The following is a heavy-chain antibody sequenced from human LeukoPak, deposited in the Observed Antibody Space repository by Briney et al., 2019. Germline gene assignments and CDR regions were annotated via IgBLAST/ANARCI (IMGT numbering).Heavy chain of an antibody. CDR3: ARVVTTKQNWFDP. V-gene: IGHV4-38-2*01. J-gene: IGHJ5*02. D-gene: IGHD4-17*01. CDR1: GYSISSGYY. CDR2: IYHSGSN. Sequence: AGTLSLTCAVSGYSISSGYYWGWLRPPPGKGLEWVGSIYHSGSNYYNPSLKSRVTISVDTSKNQFSLKLSSVTAADTAVYYCARVVTTKQNWFDPWGQGTLVTVSS.